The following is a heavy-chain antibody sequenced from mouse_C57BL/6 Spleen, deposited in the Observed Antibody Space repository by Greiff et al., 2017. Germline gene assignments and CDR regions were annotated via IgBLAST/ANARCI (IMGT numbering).Heavy chain of an antibody. D-gene: IGHD2-5*01. J-gene: IGHJ4*01. CDR3: ARWSNYLYAMDY. V-gene: IGHV1-82*01. CDR1: GYAFSSSW. CDR2: IYPGDGDT. Sequence: QVQLQQSGPELVKPGASVKISCKASGYAFSSSWMNWVKQRPGKGLEWIGRIYPGDGDTNYNGKFKGKATLTADKSSSTAYMQLSSLTSEDSAVYFCARWSNYLYAMDYWGQGTSVTVSS.